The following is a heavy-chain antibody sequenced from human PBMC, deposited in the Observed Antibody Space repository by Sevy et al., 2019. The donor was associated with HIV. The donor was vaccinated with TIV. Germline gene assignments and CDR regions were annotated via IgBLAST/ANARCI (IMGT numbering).Heavy chain of an antibody. CDR1: GFTFTDYF. V-gene: IGHV3-7*01. CDR2: IDQDGSQK. J-gene: IGHJ4*02. CDR3: ARELWPGDY. D-gene: IGHD2-21*01. Sequence: GGSLRLSCAASGFTFTDYFIGWVRQAPGKGLEWVANIDQDGSQKNYLDSVKGRFTSSRDNAKNSVYLQMNRLGVDDTAVYYCARELWPGDYWGQGTLVTVSS.